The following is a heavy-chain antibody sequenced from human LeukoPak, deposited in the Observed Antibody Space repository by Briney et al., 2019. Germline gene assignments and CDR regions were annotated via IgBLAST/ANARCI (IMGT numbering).Heavy chain of an antibody. Sequence: GGSLRPSCAASGFTFDDYGMSWVRQAPGKGLEWVSGINWNGGSTGYADSVKGRFTISRDNAKNSLYLQMNSLRAEDTALYYCARGAFGSPYGSGSYYEPSHFDYWGQGTLVTVSS. CDR1: GFTFDDYG. J-gene: IGHJ4*02. D-gene: IGHD3-10*01. CDR3: ARGAFGSPYGSGSYYEPSHFDY. V-gene: IGHV3-20*04. CDR2: INWNGGST.